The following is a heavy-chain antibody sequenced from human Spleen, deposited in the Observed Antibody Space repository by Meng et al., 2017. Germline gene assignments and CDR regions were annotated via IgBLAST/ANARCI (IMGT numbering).Heavy chain of an antibody. Sequence: GRLVHAGPELKKPGAPVKVSCKASGYTFTSYTMNWVRQAPGQGLEWMGWINTNTGNPTYAQGFTGRFVFSLDTSVSTAYLQISSLKAEDTAVYYCARYASSWTNWFDPWGQGTLVTVSS. J-gene: IGHJ5*02. CDR2: INTNTGNP. CDR1: GYTFTSYT. D-gene: IGHD6-13*01. V-gene: IGHV7-4-1*02. CDR3: ARYASSWTNWFDP.